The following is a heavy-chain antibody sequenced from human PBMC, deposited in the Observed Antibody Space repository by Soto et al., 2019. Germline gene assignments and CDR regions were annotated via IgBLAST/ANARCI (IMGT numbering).Heavy chain of an antibody. V-gene: IGHV1-69*04. CDR1: GGTFSSYT. CDR2: IIPILGIA. Sequence: SVKVSCKASGGTFSSYTISWVRQAPGQGLEWMGRIIPILGIANYAQKFQGRVTITADKSTSTAYMELSSLRSEDTAVYYCARDPAYYYDSSGYPEYFQHWGQGTLVTVSS. D-gene: IGHD3-22*01. J-gene: IGHJ1*01. CDR3: ARDPAYYYDSSGYPEYFQH.